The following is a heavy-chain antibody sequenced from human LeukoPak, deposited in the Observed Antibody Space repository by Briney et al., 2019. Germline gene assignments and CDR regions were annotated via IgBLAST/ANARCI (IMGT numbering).Heavy chain of an antibody. CDR3: ARDGPRDQWLEPQDFYGMVV. CDR2: ISYDGNKK. Sequence: GGSLRLSCEASGFTFSYYDMHWVRQAPGKGLEWVAVISYDGNKKYSADSVKGRFTISRDDSRNTLYLQLNSLRVEDTAVYYCARDGPRDQWLEPQDFYGMVVWGQGDTVTVSS. V-gene: IGHV3-30*04. CDR1: GFTFSYYD. D-gene: IGHD6-19*01. J-gene: IGHJ6*02.